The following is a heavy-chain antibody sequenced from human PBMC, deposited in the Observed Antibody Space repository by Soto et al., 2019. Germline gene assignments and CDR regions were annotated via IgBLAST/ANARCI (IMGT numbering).Heavy chain of an antibody. CDR3: ARAPPLRSYFDY. CDR1: GCSISSGGYS. J-gene: IGHJ4*02. Sequence: TLSLTSDAAGCSISSGGYSWSWIRQPPGKGLEWIGYIYHSGSTHYNPSLKSRVTISVDRSKNQFSLKLSSVTAADTAVYYCARAPPLRSYFDYWGQGTLVTVS. V-gene: IGHV4-30-2*01. CDR2: IYHSGST.